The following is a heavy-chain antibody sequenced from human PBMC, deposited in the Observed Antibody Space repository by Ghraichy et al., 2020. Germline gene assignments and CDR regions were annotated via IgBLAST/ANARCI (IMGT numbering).Heavy chain of an antibody. V-gene: IGHV3-23*01. CDR2: ISTSGTSI. J-gene: IGHJ5*02. Sequence: GESLNISCAATGFTFKNYAMTWFRQAPGKGLEWVSSISTSGTSIFYADSVKGRFTISRDDSQSTLYLQMNSLRAEDTALYYCAKDWPRSWVDPWGQGTLVTVSS. CDR3: AKDWPRSWVDP. CDR1: GFTFKNYA.